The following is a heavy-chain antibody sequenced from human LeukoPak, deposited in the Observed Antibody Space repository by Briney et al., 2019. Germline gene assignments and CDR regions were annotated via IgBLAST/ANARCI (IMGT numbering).Heavy chain of an antibody. CDR2: IYYSGTT. J-gene: IGHJ6*03. CDR3: ARVSWFPGTSYYYMDV. Sequence: SETLSLTCTVSGGSISSYYWSWIRQPPGKGLEWIGYIYYSGTTNYNPSLKSRVTISLDTSKNQFSLKLSSVTAADTAVYYCARVSWFPGTSYYYMDVWGKGTTVTVSS. CDR1: GGSISSYY. D-gene: IGHD1-1*01. V-gene: IGHV4-59*01.